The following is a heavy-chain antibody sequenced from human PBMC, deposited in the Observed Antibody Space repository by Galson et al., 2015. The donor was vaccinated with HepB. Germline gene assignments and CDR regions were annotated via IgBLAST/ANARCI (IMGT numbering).Heavy chain of an antibody. D-gene: IGHD3-22*01. CDR2: ISSSSSYK. Sequence: SLRLSCAASGFTFSAYSMNWVRQAPGKGLEWVSSISSSSSYKYYADSVKGRFTISRDNAKNSLYLQMNSLRAEDTAVYYCARALPYDSSGPHRVWGQGTLVTVSS. V-gene: IGHV3-21*04. CDR1: GFTFSAYS. CDR3: ARALPYDSSGPHRV. J-gene: IGHJ4*02.